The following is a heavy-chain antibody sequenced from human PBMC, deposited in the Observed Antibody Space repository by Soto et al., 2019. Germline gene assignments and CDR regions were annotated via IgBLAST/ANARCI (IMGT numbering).Heavy chain of an antibody. V-gene: IGHV4-39*01. Sequence: QLQLQESGPGLVKPSETLSLTCTVSGGSISSSSYYWGWIRQPPGKGLEWIGSIYYSGSTYYNPSLKSRVTISVDTSKNQFSLKLSSVTAADTAVYYCARLGLDWEVAQHWGQGTLVTVSS. J-gene: IGHJ1*01. D-gene: IGHD1-26*01. CDR2: IYYSGST. CDR1: GGSISSSSYY. CDR3: ARLGLDWEVAQH.